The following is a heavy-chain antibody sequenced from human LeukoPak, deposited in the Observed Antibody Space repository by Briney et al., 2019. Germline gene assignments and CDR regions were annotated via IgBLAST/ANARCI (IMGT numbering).Heavy chain of an antibody. CDR2: IRNDGNDK. J-gene: IGHJ4*02. CDR3: AKDRGIISDY. V-gene: IGHV3-30*02. CDR1: GFTFNKHG. D-gene: IGHD3-10*01. Sequence: GGSLRLSCAASGFTFNKHGMHWVRQAPGKGLEWFSFIRNDGNDKYYADSVKGRFTISRDNSKNTLYLQMNSLRAEDTAVYYCAKDRGIISDYWGQGTLVTVSS.